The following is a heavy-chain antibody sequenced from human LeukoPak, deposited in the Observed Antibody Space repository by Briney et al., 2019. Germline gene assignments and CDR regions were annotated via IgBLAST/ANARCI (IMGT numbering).Heavy chain of an antibody. CDR3: ARALSGCVLCFDY. CDR1: GYTFIGYY. V-gene: IGHV1-8*02. D-gene: IGHD6-19*01. Sequence: ASVKVSCKASGYTFIGYYMHWVRQAPGQGLEWMGWMNSNSGDTGYAQKFQGRVTMTRDTSISTAYMELSSLRSEDTAVYYCARALSGCVLCFDYWGQGSLVTVSS. J-gene: IGHJ4*02. CDR2: MNSNSGDT.